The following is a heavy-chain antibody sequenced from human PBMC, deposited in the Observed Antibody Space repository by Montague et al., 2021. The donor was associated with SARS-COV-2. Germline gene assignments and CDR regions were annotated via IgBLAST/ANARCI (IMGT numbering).Heavy chain of an antibody. CDR1: GFTFDDYA. CDR3: ARGETGYRTSWPDY. J-gene: IGHJ4*02. Sequence: SLRLSCAASGFTFDDYAMHWVRQAPGKGLEWASGISWNSDSIDYADSVKGRFTISGDNAKNSLYLQMNSLRAEDTAFYYCARGETGYRTSWPDYWGQGTLVTVSS. D-gene: IGHD6-13*01. CDR2: ISWNSDSI. V-gene: IGHV3-9*01.